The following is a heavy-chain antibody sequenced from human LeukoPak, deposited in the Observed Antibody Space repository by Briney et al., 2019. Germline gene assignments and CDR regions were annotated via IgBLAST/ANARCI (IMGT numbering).Heavy chain of an antibody. CDR2: ISYDGSKK. J-gene: IGHJ4*02. D-gene: IGHD1-26*01. CDR3: AMGDFDY. CDR1: GFTFSSYG. V-gene: IGHV3-30*03. Sequence: GRSLRLSCAASGFTFSSYGMHWVRQAPGKGLEWVAVISYDGSKKYYADSVKGRFTISRDNSKNTLYLQMNSLRAEDTAVYYCAMGDFDYWGQGTLVTVSS.